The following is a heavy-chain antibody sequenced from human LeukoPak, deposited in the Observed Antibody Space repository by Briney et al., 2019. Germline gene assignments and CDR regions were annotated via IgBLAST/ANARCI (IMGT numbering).Heavy chain of an antibody. D-gene: IGHD6-19*01. CDR1: GFTFSSHW. Sequence: GGSLRLSCAASGFTFSSHWMSWVPQAPGKGLEGVANIKQDGSEKYYVDSVKGRFTISRDNDKNSLYLQMNSLRAEDTAVYYCASSPPYSSGWRPFDYWGQGTLVTVSS. CDR3: ASSPPYSSGWRPFDY. J-gene: IGHJ4*02. CDR2: IKQDGSEK. V-gene: IGHV3-7*01.